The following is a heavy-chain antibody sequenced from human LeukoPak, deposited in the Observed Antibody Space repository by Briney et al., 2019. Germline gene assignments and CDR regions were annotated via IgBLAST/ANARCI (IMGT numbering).Heavy chain of an antibody. CDR2: SRNRGKGYTT. Sequence: GGSLRLSCAASGFTFSSYWMHWVRHVPGKGLQWIGRSRNRGKGYTTEYAASVRGRFTISRDDSRNSLYLQMNSLKTEDTAVYYCSKDGGINVNSAFDLWGQGTMVTVSP. CDR3: SKDGGINVNSAFDL. J-gene: IGHJ3*01. V-gene: IGHV3-72*01. CDR1: GFTFSSYW. D-gene: IGHD3-16*01.